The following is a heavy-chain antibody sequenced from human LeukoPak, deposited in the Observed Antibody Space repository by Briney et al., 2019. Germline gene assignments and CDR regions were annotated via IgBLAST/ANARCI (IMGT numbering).Heavy chain of an antibody. J-gene: IGHJ4*02. Sequence: SQTLSLTCAISGDSVSSNSVAWNWIRQSPSRGLEWLARTYYRSKWYYDYAVSMKSRITITPDTSKNQFSLHLNSVTPEDTAVYYCARAPLPHSSGYYFDYWGQGTLVTVSS. V-gene: IGHV6-1*01. D-gene: IGHD3-22*01. CDR3: ARAPLPHSSGYYFDY. CDR2: TYYRSKWYY. CDR1: GDSVSSNSVA.